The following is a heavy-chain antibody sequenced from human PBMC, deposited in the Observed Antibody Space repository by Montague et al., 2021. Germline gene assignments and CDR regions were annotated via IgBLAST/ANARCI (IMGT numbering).Heavy chain of an antibody. CDR3: ARAEDYYGSGSYLGFDY. CDR1: GGSISSGGYY. D-gene: IGHD3-10*01. V-gene: IGHV4-31*03. J-gene: IGHJ4*02. Sequence: TLSLTCTVSGGSISSGGYYWSWIRQLPGKGLEWIEYIFYSGNTYYNPSLKSRVTLSVDTPKNQFPLKLSSVTAADTAVYYCARAEDYYGSGSYLGFDYWGQGTLVTVSS. CDR2: IFYSGNT.